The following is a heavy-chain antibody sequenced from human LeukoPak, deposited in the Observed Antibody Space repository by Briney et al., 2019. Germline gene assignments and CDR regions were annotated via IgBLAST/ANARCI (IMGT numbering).Heavy chain of an antibody. CDR3: ARPYRVGGSFPFDI. CDR2: VYNDGST. J-gene: IGHJ3*02. CDR1: GGSISTYY. V-gene: IGHV4-4*07. D-gene: IGHD3-16*02. Sequence: SETLTLTCTASGGSISTYYWTWIRQSAGKGLEWIGRVYNDGSTNYNPSLWSRVTISVDNSKNQFSLKLNSVTAADTAVYYCARPYRVGGSFPFDIWGQGTLVTVSS.